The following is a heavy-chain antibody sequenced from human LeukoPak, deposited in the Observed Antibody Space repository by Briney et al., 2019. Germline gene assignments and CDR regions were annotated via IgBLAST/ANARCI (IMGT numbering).Heavy chain of an antibody. J-gene: IGHJ4*02. V-gene: IGHV4-59*08. D-gene: IGHD1/OR15-1a*01. CDR3: ARHEQSDDGFDY. Sequence: PSETLSLTCTVSGGSISSYYWSWIRQPPGKGLEWIGYIYYSGSTNYNPSLKSRVTISVDTSKNQFSLKLSSVTAADTAVYYCARHEQSDDGFDYWGQGTLVTVSS. CDR1: GGSISSYY. CDR2: IYYSGST.